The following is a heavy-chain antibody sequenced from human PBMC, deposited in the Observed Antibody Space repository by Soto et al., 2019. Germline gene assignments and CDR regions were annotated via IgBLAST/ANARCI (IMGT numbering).Heavy chain of an antibody. CDR1: GFSLSTSGVG. D-gene: IGHD2-15*01. CDR2: IYWDDDK. Sequence: QITLKESGPTLVKPTQTLTLTCTFSGFSLSTSGVGVAWIRQPPGKALEWLALIYWDDDKRYRPSLESRLTTAKDTSKHPVVLTMTNMDSVDTATYSCAYLPCSGGSCSWFSFSGMDVWGQGTTVTVSS. J-gene: IGHJ6*02. CDR3: AYLPCSGGSCSWFSFSGMDV. V-gene: IGHV2-5*02.